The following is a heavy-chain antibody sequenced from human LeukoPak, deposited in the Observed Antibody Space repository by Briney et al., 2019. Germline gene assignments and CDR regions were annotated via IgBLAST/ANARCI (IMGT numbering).Heavy chain of an antibody. CDR2: IIPIFGTA. V-gene: IGHV1-69*01. CDR1: GGTFSSYA. J-gene: IGHJ4*02. Sequence: SVNVSCTASGGTFSSYAISWVRQAPGQGLEWMGGIIPIFGTANYAQKFQGRVTITADESTSTAYMELSSLRSEDPGLYYWARAGRITKKVVVPNREYWGQGNLVTVSS. D-gene: IGHD3-22*01. CDR3: ARAGRITKKVVVPNREY.